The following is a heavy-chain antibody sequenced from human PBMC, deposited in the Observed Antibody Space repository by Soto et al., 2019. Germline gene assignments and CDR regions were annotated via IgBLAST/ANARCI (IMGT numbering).Heavy chain of an antibody. Sequence: HLQLQESGSGLVKPSQTLSLTCAVSGGSITSSGYSWSWIRQPPGKGLEWIGYIYPSGTIFYNPSLNSRVTISVDTSNNQFSLRLSSETAADTAVYYCATYTAYAKYYFDYWGRGTLVTVSS. CDR2: IYPSGTI. J-gene: IGHJ4*02. V-gene: IGHV4-30-2*01. CDR3: ATYTAYAKYYFDY. CDR1: GGSITSSGYS. D-gene: IGHD5-12*01.